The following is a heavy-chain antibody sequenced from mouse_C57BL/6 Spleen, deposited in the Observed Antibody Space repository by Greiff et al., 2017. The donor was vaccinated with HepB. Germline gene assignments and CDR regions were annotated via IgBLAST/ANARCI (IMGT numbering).Heavy chain of an antibody. CDR1: GYTFTDYY. J-gene: IGHJ4*01. CDR3: ARGGSSLYYAMDY. D-gene: IGHD1-1*01. Sequence: EVQLQQSGPVLVKPGASVKMSCKASGYTFTDYYMNWVKQSHGKSLEWIGVINPYNGGTSYNQKFKGKATLTVDKSSSTAYMELNSLTSEDSAVYYCARGGSSLYYAMDYWGQGTSVTVSS. CDR2: INPYNGGT. V-gene: IGHV1-19*01.